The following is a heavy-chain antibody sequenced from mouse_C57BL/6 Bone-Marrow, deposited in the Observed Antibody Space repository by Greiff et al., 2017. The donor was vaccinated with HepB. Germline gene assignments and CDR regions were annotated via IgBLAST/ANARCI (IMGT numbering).Heavy chain of an antibody. CDR3: ARSPFDGYFYYFDY. CDR1: GYTFTDYY. Sequence: VQLQQSGAELVRPGASVKLSCKASGYTFTDYYINWVKQRPGQGLEWIARIYPGSGNTYYNEKFKGKATLTAEKSSSTAYMQLSSLTSEDSAVYFCARSPFDGYFYYFDYWGQGTTLTVSS. D-gene: IGHD2-3*01. J-gene: IGHJ2*01. CDR2: IYPGSGNT. V-gene: IGHV1-76*01.